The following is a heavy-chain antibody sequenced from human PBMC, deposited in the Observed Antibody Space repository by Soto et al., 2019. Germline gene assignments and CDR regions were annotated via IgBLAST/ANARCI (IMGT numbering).Heavy chain of an antibody. D-gene: IGHD3-22*01. Sequence: GESLKISCKGSGYSFTSYWIGWVRQMPGKGLEWMGIIHPGDSDTRYSPPFQGQVTISADKSISTAYLQWSSLKASDTAMYYCARRYDSSGFHLAYFDYWGQGTLVTVSS. CDR2: IHPGDSDT. CDR3: ARRYDSSGFHLAYFDY. J-gene: IGHJ4*02. V-gene: IGHV5-51*01. CDR1: GYSFTSYW.